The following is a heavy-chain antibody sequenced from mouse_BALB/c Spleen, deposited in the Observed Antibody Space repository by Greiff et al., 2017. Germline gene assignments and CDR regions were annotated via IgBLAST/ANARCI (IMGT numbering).Heavy chain of an antibody. Sequence: VQLQQSGAELVRPGTSVKVSCKASGYAFTNYLIEWVKQRPGQGLEWIGVINPGSGGTNYNEKFKGKATLTADKSSSTAYMQLSSLTSDDSAVYFCARSDYFYAMDYWGQGTTLTVSS. D-gene: IGHD2-13*01. CDR3: ARSDYFYAMDY. V-gene: IGHV1-54*01. J-gene: IGHJ2*01. CDR2: INPGSGGT. CDR1: GYAFTNYL.